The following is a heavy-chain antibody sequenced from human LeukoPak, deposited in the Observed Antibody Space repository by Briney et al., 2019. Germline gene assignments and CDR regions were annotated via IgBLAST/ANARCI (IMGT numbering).Heavy chain of an antibody. CDR1: GFTFSSYD. J-gene: IGHJ3*02. D-gene: IGHD5-18*01. CDR3: ARGIQLWVSCAFDI. CDR2: ISSSSSYI. Sequence: GGSLRLSCAASGFTFSSYDMNWVRQAPGKGLEWVSSISSSSSYIYYADSVKGRFTISRDNAKNSLYLQMNSLRAEDTAVYYCARGIQLWVSCAFDIWGQGTMVTVSS. V-gene: IGHV3-21*01.